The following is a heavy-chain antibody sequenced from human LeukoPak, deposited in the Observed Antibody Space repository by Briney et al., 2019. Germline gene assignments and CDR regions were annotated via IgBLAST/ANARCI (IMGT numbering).Heavy chain of an antibody. V-gene: IGHV4-4*02. CDR1: GFTFSSYA. CDR3: ARVTSYLAFDI. CDR2: IYSSGST. J-gene: IGHJ3*02. Sequence: AGGSLRLSCAASGFTFSSYAMHWVRQPPGKGLEWIGQIYSSGSTYYNPSLESRVTISVEKSKNQFSLNLSSVTAADTAVYYCARVTSYLAFDIFGQGTIVTVSS. D-gene: IGHD3-10*01.